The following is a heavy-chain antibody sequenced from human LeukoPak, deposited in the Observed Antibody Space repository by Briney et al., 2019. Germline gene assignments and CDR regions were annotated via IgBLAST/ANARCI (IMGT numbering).Heavy chain of an antibody. Sequence: SETLSLTCTVSGGSMSPYHWGWIRQPPGKGLEWTGYIYYSGSTNYSPSLNSRVTISVDTSKNQFSLRLSSVTAADTAIYYCARAVSGRFDYWGQGTLVTVSS. CDR1: GGSMSPYH. CDR2: IYYSGST. D-gene: IGHD6-19*01. CDR3: ARAVSGRFDY. V-gene: IGHV4-59*08. J-gene: IGHJ4*02.